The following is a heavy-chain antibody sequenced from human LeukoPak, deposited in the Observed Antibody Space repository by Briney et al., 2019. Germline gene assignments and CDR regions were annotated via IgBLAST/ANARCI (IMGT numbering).Heavy chain of an antibody. V-gene: IGHV4-39*07. CDR2: LYYSGST. J-gene: IGHJ5*02. D-gene: IGHD6-13*01. CDR1: GGSIRSSGYY. Sequence: SETLSLTCTVSGGSIRSSGYYWVWIRQPPGKGLEWIGSLYYSGSTDYNPSLKSRVTISVDTSKNHFSLKLSSVTAADTAVYYCARGAAPGNNWFDPWGQGTLVTVSS. CDR3: ARGAAPGNNWFDP.